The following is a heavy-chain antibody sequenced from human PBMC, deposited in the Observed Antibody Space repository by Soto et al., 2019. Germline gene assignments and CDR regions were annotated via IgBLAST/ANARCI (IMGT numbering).Heavy chain of an antibody. CDR1: GFTVSSNY. Sequence: GGSLRLSCAASGFTVSSNYVSWVRQAPGKGLEWVSVIYSGGSTYYADSVKGRFTISRDNSKNTLYLQMNSLRAEDTAVYYCARNRVSGYCSSTSCYRSYYMDVWGKGTTVTVSS. D-gene: IGHD2-2*03. CDR2: IYSGGST. CDR3: ARNRVSGYCSSTSCYRSYYMDV. V-gene: IGHV3-66*01. J-gene: IGHJ6*03.